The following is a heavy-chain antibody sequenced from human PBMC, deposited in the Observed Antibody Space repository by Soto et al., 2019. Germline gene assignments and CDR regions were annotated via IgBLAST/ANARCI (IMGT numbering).Heavy chain of an antibody. D-gene: IGHD2-2*01. Sequence: ASVKVSCKASGYTFTSYDINWVRQATGQGLEWMGWMNPNSGNTGYAQKFQGRVTMTRNTSISTAYMELSSLRSEDTAVYYCATHHPGAKPDIVVVPAAMAGAFDIWG. CDR1: GYTFTSYD. J-gene: IGHJ3*02. CDR3: ATHHPGAKPDIVVVPAAMAGAFDI. CDR2: MNPNSGNT. V-gene: IGHV1-8*01.